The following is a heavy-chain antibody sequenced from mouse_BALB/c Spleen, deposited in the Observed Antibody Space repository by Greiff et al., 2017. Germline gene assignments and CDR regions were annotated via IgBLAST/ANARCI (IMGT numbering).Heavy chain of an antibody. CDR1: GFNIKDTY. V-gene: IGHV14-3*02. CDR3: HHDYGSSYGDYFDY. J-gene: IGHJ2*01. Sequence: VQLKESGAELVKPGASGKLSCTASGFNIKDTYMHWVKQRPEQGLEWIGRIDPANGNTKYDPTFQGKATITTDTSTNTAYLQLSSLTSEDTAVYYCHHDYGSSYGDYFDYWGQGTTLTVSS. D-gene: IGHD1-1*01. CDR2: IDPANGNT.